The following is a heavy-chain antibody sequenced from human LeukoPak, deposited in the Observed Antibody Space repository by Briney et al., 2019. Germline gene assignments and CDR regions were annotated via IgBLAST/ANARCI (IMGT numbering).Heavy chain of an antibody. Sequence: ASVTVSCTASGYTFTSYGISWVRQAPGQGLEWMGWISAYNGNTNYAQKLQGRVTMTTDTSTSTAYMELRSLRSDDTAVYYCARVLLWFGESHNWFDPWGQGTLVTVSS. CDR3: ARVLLWFGESHNWFDP. CDR1: GYTFTSYG. V-gene: IGHV1-18*01. D-gene: IGHD3-10*01. J-gene: IGHJ5*02. CDR2: ISAYNGNT.